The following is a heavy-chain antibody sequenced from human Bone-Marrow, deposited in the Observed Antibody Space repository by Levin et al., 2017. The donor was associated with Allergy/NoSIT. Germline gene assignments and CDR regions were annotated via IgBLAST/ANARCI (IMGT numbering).Heavy chain of an antibody. CDR1: GGSISSSSYY. CDR3: ARRSSSSDLWLEDAFDI. J-gene: IGHJ3*02. V-gene: IGHV4-39*01. D-gene: IGHD6-6*01. CDR2: IYYSGST. Sequence: SETLSLTCTVSGGSISSSSYYWGWIRQPPGKGLEWIGSIYYSGSTYYNPSLKSRVTISVDTSKNQFSLKLSSVTAADTAVYYCARRSSSSDLWLEDAFDIWGQGTMVTVSS.